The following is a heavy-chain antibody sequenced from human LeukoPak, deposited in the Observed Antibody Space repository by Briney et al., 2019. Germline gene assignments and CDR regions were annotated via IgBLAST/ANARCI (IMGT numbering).Heavy chain of an antibody. J-gene: IGHJ4*02. CDR2: VSATGYTT. Sequence: GGSLRLSCVASGFTFSSYGMSWVRQAPGKGLEWVSYVSATGYTTPYADSVKGRFTISRDNSKNTLYLQMNSLRAEDTAVYYCARGPSGYHNTGGQGTLVTVSS. CDR1: GFTFSSYG. D-gene: IGHD5-12*01. CDR3: ARGPSGYHNT. V-gene: IGHV3-23*01.